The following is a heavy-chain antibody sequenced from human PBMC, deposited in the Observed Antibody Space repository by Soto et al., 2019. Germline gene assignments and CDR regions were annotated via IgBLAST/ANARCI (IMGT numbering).Heavy chain of an antibody. CDR2: IYYSGST. J-gene: IGHJ6*02. Sequence: SETLSLTCTVSGGSVSSGSYYWSWIRQPPGKGLEWIGYIYYSGSTNYNPSLKSRVTISVDTSKNQFSLKLSSVTAADTAVYYCAREDGSSPRLGYYGMDVWGQGTTVTVSS. CDR3: AREDGSSPRLGYYGMDV. V-gene: IGHV4-61*01. CDR1: GGSVSSGSYY. D-gene: IGHD6-6*01.